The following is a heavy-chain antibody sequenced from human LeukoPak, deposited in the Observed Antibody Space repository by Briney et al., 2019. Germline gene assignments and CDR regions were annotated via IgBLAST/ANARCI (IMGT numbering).Heavy chain of an antibody. V-gene: IGHV1-2*02. J-gene: IGHJ5*02. CDR2: INPNSGGT. CDR3: ARDQDIVVVVATGGWFDP. Sequence: GESLKVSCKASGYTFTCYYMHWVRQAPGQGLEWMGWINPNSGGTNYAQKFQGRVTMTRDTSISTAYMELSRLRSDDTAVYYCARDQDIVVVVATGGWFDPWGQGTLVTVSS. CDR1: GYTFTCYY. D-gene: IGHD2-15*01.